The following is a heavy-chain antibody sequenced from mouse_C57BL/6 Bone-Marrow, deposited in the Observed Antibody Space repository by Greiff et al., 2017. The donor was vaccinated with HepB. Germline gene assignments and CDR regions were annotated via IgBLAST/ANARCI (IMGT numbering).Heavy chain of an antibody. D-gene: IGHD1-1*01. CDR2: ISSGGDYI. Sequence: VQLKESGEGLVKPGGSLKLSCAASGFTFSSYAMSWVRQTPEKRLEWVAYISSGGDYIYYADTVKGRFTISRDNARNTLYLQMSSLKSEDTAMYYCTRDHDYYGFDYWGQGTTLTVSS. J-gene: IGHJ2*01. V-gene: IGHV5-9-1*02. CDR3: TRDHDYYGFDY. CDR1: GFTFSSYA.